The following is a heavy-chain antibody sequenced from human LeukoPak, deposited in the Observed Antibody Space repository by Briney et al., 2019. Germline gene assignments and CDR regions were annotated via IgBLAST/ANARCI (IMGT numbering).Heavy chain of an antibody. D-gene: IGHD6-13*01. CDR1: GGSITRSSYF. CDR2: IHYSGTT. Sequence: SETLSLTCTVSGGSITRSSYFWGWIRRPPGKGLEWIGNIHYSGTTYYNPFLKSQVTISVDTSKNQFSLKLSFVTAADTAVYYCARHVPVAAAGSGWFDPWGQGTLVTVSS. CDR3: ARHVPVAAAGSGWFDP. J-gene: IGHJ5*02. V-gene: IGHV4-39*01.